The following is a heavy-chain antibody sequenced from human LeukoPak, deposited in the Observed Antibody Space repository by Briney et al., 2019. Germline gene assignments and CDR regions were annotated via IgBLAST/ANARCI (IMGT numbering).Heavy chain of an antibody. J-gene: IGHJ5*02. Sequence: ASETLSLTCTVSGGSISSYYWSWIRQPPGKGLEWIGYIYYSGSTNYNPSLKSRVTISVDTSKNQFSLKLSSVTAADTAVYYCARSVIAAAGIYWFDPWGQGTLVTVSS. CDR3: ARSVIAAAGIYWFDP. D-gene: IGHD6-13*01. V-gene: IGHV4-59*12. CDR2: IYYSGST. CDR1: GGSISSYY.